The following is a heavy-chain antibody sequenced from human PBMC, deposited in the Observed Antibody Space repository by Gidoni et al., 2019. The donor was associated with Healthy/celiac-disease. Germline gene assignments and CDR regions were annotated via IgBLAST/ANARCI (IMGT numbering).Heavy chain of an antibody. V-gene: IGHV4-39*01. CDR3: ARHALSSSWRSTFDY. D-gene: IGHD6-13*01. J-gene: IGHJ4*02. CDR1: GGSISSSSYY. Sequence: QLPLQESGPGLVTPSETLSLTCTVSGGSISSSSYYWGWIRQPPGKGLEWIGSIYYSGSTYYNPSLKSRVTISVDTSKNQFSLKLSSVTAADTAVYYCARHALSSSWRSTFDYWGQGTLVTVSS. CDR2: IYYSGST.